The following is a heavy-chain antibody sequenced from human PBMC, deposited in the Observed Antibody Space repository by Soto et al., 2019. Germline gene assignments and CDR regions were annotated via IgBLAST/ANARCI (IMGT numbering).Heavy chain of an antibody. Sequence: PGGSLRLSCAASGFTFNNFAMHWVRQAPGKGLEWVAFISYDGTYKYYADSVRGRFTVYRDNSKSTLFLQMNSLKFEDTAVYVCANVVDVAFSSLQYGMDVWGQGTTVTVSS. J-gene: IGHJ6*02. CDR3: ANVVDVAFSSLQYGMDV. D-gene: IGHD2-21*01. V-gene: IGHV3-30*14. CDR1: GFTFNNFA. CDR2: ISYDGTYK.